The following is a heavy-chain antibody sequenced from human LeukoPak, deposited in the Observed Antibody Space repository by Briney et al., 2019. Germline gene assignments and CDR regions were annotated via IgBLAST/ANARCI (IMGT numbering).Heavy chain of an antibody. CDR2: IYHSGST. D-gene: IGHD3-22*01. Sequence: PSETLSLTCAVSGGSISSGGYCWSWIRQPPGKGLEWIGYIYHSGSTYYNPSLESRVTISVDRSKNQFSLKLSSVTAADTAVYYCASRMNYYDSSGYFDYWGQGTPVTVSS. V-gene: IGHV4-30-2*01. CDR3: ASRMNYYDSSGYFDY. CDR1: GGSISSGGYC. J-gene: IGHJ4*02.